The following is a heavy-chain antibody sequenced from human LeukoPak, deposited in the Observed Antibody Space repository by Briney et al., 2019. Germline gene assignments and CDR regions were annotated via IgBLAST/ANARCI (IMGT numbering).Heavy chain of an antibody. D-gene: IGHD6-19*01. V-gene: IGHV1-2*02. CDR2: INPNSGGT. CDR1: GYTFTGYY. CDR3: ARDLRRAVAQTLYYYYMDV. Sequence: ASVKVSCKASGYTFTGYYMHWVRQAPGQGLEWMGWINPNSGGTNYAQKFQGRVTMTRDMSTSTVYMELSSLRSEDTAVYYCARDLRRAVAQTLYYYYMDVWGKGTTVTVSS. J-gene: IGHJ6*03.